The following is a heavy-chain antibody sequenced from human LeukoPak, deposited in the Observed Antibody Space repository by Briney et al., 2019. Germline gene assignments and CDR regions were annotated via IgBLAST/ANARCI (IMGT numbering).Heavy chain of an antibody. J-gene: IGHJ3*02. CDR2: IYPGDSDT. D-gene: IGHD2-21*02. CDR1: GYSFTSYW. CDR3: ARQGEYCGGDCYRNGAFDI. Sequence: GESLKISCQGSGYSFTSYWTGWVRQMPGKGLEWMGIIYPGDSDTRYSPSFQGQVTISADKSISTACLQWSSLKASDTAMYYCARQGEYCGGDCYRNGAFDIWGQGTMVTVSS. V-gene: IGHV5-51*01.